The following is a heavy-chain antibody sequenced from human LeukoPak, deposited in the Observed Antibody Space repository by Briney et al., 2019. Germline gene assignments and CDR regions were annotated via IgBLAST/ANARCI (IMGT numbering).Heavy chain of an antibody. CDR3: AKEPLSFLDWLFLFDH. Sequence: GALRLSCAASGFDFSIYRMNWVRQAPGKGLEWVSYIHLSGTPTHYAEVVKGRFSISRDNAKNSLYLQMDNLRAEDTAVYYCAKEPLSFLDWLFLFDHWGQGALVTVSS. CDR1: GFDFSIYR. V-gene: IGHV3-48*04. D-gene: IGHD3/OR15-3a*01. J-gene: IGHJ4*02. CDR2: IHLSGTPT.